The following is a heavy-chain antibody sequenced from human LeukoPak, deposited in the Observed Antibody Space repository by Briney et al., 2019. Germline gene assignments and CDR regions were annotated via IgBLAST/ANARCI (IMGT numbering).Heavy chain of an antibody. CDR2: IYQSGST. J-gene: IGHJ4*02. D-gene: IGHD3-10*01. CDR3: ARHGGYGSGIDPLDY. V-gene: IGHV4-38-2*02. CDR1: GYSISSGYY. Sequence: SETLSLTCTVSGYSISSGYYWGWIRQPPGKGLEWIGRIYQSGSTYYNPSLKSRGTMSVDTSKNQFSLKPTSVTAADTAVYYCARHGGYGSGIDPLDYWGQGTLVIVSS.